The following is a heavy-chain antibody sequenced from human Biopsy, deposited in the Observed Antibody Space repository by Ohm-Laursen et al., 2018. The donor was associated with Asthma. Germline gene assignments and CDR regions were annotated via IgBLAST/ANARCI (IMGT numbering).Heavy chain of an antibody. J-gene: IGHJ4*02. CDR1: GFTFGSYG. Sequence: SLRLSCTASGFTFGSYGPHWVRQAPGKGLEWVADIWFDGSNKHYADSVKGRFTIPRDNSKNTLYLQMNSLRAEDTALYYCGRERSYMVDYWGQGTLVIVSS. CDR3: GRERSYMVDY. CDR2: IWFDGSNK. D-gene: IGHD3-10*01. V-gene: IGHV3-33*01.